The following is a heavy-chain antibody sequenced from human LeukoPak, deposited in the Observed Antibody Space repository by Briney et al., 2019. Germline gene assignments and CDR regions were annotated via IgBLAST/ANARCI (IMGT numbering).Heavy chain of an antibody. CDR2: ISYDGSNK. V-gene: IGHV3-30*18. Sequence: PGGSLGLSCAASGFNFSSYGMHWVRQAPGKGLEWVAVISYDGSNKYYADSVKGRFTISRDNSKNTLYLQMNSLRAEDTAVYYCAKDYRSGYYYVDYWGQGTLVTVSS. CDR3: AKDYRSGYYYVDY. J-gene: IGHJ4*02. D-gene: IGHD3-22*01. CDR1: GFNFSSYG.